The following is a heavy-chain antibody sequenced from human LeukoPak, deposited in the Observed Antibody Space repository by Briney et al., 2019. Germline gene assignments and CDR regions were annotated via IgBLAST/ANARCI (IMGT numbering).Heavy chain of an antibody. J-gene: IGHJ5*02. CDR1: GYTFTSYY. D-gene: IGHD2-2*01. V-gene: IGHV1-69*13. CDR2: IIPIFGTA. CDR3: ARVATPRYCSTTSCYWKGRFDP. Sequence: GASVKVSCKASGYTFTSYYMHWVRQAPGQGLEWMGGIIPIFGTAHYAQKFQGRVTITADESTSTAYMELSSLRSEDTAVYYCARVATPRYCSTTSCYWKGRFDPWGQGTLVTVSS.